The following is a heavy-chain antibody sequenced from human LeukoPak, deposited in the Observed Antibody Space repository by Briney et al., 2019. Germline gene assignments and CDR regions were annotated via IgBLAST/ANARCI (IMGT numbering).Heavy chain of an antibody. CDR1: GFTFNSCG. D-gene: IGHD5-18*01. J-gene: IGHJ6*02. CDR3: AKDRGSPYTDTTMVGRFVYYYYGMDI. Sequence: PGGSLRLSCVASGFTFNSCGMHWVRQAPGRGLEWVAVISHDGSNKYYADSVKGRFTISRDNSKNTLYLQMNSLRAEDTAVYYCAKDRGSPYTDTTMVGRFVYYYYGMDIWGQGTAVTVSS. CDR2: ISHDGSNK. V-gene: IGHV3-30*18.